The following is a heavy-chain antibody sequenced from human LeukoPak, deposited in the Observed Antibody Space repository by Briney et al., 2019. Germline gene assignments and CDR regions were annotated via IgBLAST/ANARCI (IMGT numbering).Heavy chain of an antibody. V-gene: IGHV3-49*04. CDR1: GFTFGDYT. CDR3: TRVENYGSGSYPLMDV. D-gene: IGHD3-10*01. CDR2: IRIKAYGGTT. Sequence: GGSLRLSCTAYGFTFGDYTMTWVRQAPGKGLEWVGFIRIKAYGGTTEYAASVKGRFSISRDDSKSIAYLQMNSLKTEDTSVYYCTRVENYGSGSYPLMDVWGKGTTVTVSS. J-gene: IGHJ6*04.